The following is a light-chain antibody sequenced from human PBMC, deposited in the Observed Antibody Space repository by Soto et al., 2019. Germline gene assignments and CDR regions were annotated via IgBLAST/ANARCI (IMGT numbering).Light chain of an antibody. CDR2: AAS. CDR1: QSVGTN. CDR3: QQYDNWPWT. J-gene: IGKJ1*01. V-gene: IGKV3-15*01. Sequence: IVMTQSPDTLSVSPGERATLSCRASQSVGTNLAWYQQKPRQAPRLLIYAASTRATGLPARFSGSGSGTEFTLTISSLQSEDFAVYYCQQYDNWPWTFGQGTKVDIK.